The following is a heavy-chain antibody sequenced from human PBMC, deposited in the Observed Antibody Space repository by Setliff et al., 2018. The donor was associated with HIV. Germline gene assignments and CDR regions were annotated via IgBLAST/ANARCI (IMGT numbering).Heavy chain of an antibody. CDR2: IIPIFNTA. V-gene: IGHV1-69*13. D-gene: IGHD3-10*01. Sequence: SVKVSCKASGGTFSSYAISWVRQAPGQGLEWMGGIIPIFNTANYAQKFQGRVTITADESTSTAYMELSSLRSEDTAVYYCARGALLAVFDFDHWGPGTLVTVSS. J-gene: IGHJ4*02. CDR3: ARGALLAVFDFDH. CDR1: GGTFSSYA.